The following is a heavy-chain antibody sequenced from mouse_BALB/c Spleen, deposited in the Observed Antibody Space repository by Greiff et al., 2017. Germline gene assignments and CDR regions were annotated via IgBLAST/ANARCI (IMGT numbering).Heavy chain of an antibody. V-gene: IGHV3-2*02. D-gene: IGHD2-1*01. CDR1: GYSITSDYA. CDR3: ARWDGNQYYYAMDY. CDR2: ISYSGST. J-gene: IGHJ4*01. Sequence: VQLKESGPGLVKPSQSLSLTCTVTGYSITSDYAWNWIRQFPGNKLEWMGYISYSGSTSYNPSLKSRISITRDTSKNQFFLQLNSVTTEDTATYYCARWDGNQYYYAMDYWGQGTSVTVSS.